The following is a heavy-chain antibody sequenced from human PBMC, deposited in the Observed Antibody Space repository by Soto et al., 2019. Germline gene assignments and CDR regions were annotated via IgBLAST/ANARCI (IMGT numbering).Heavy chain of an antibody. D-gene: IGHD3-10*01. V-gene: IGHV1-3*01. CDR2: INAGNGNT. CDR3: ARGGFGELLFDY. Sequence: ASVKVSCKASGYTFTSYAMHWVRQAPGQRLEWMGWINAGNGNTKYSQKFQGRVTITRDTSASTAYMELSSLRSEDTAVYYCARGGFGELLFDYWGQGTQVTVSS. J-gene: IGHJ4*02. CDR1: GYTFTSYA.